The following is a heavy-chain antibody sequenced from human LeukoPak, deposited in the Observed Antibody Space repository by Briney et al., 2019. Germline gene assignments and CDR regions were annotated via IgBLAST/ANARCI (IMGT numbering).Heavy chain of an antibody. J-gene: IGHJ4*02. CDR3: ARSPSIAARQHFDY. V-gene: IGHV1-69*05. CDR1: GGTFSSYA. CDR2: IIPIFGTA. Sequence: SVKDSCKAPGGTFSSYAISWVRQAPGQGLEWMGGIIPIFGTANYAQKFQGRVTITTDESTSTAYMELSSLRSEDTAVYYCARSPSIAARQHFDYWGQGTLVTVSS. D-gene: IGHD6-6*01.